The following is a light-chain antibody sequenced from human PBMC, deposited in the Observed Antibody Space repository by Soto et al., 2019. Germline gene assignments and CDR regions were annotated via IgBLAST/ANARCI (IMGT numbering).Light chain of an antibody. CDR1: QRISSW. J-gene: IGKJ5*01. V-gene: IGKV1D-12*01. Sequence: DIQMTQSPSSVSAFVGDRVTITCRASQRISSWLAWYQQKPGKAPKLLIYAASSLQRGVPSKFSGSGSGTEFTLTISSLQPEDSATYYCQQPNSFPITFGQGTRLEI. CDR3: QQPNSFPIT. CDR2: AAS.